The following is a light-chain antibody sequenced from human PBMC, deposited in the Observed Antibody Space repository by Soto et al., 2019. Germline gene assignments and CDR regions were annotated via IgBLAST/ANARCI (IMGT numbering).Light chain of an antibody. Sequence: QSVLTQSPSASASLGASVKLTCTLSSGHSSYAIAWHQQQPEKGPRYLMKLDSDGSHTKGDAIPDRFSGSSSGAERYLTISSLQSDDEADYYCQTWGTGIHVVFGGGTQLTVL. CDR2: LDSDGSH. CDR3: QTWGTGIHVV. J-gene: IGLJ2*01. CDR1: SGHSSYA. V-gene: IGLV4-69*01.